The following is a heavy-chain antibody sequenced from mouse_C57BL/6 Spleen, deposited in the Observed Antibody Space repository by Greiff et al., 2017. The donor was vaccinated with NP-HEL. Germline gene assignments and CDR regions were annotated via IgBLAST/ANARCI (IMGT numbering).Heavy chain of an antibody. J-gene: IGHJ2*01. CDR1: GYTFTSYW. V-gene: IGHV1-69*01. CDR2: IDPSDSYT. CDR3: ARREEYFGY. Sequence: VQLQQPGAELVMPGASVKLSCKASGYTFTSYWMHWVKQRPGQGLEWIGEIDPSDSYTNYNQKFKGKSTLTVDKSSSTAYMQLSSLTSEDSAVYYCARREEYFGYWGQGTTLTVSS.